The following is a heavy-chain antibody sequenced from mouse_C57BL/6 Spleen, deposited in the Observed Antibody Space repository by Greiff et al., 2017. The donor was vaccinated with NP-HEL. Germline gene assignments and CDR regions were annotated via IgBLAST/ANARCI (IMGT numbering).Heavy chain of an antibody. J-gene: IGHJ1*03. V-gene: IGHV1-52*01. CDR1: GYTFTSYW. CDR3: ARQGQTGYWYFDV. D-gene: IGHD4-1*01. Sequence: QVQLQQPGAELVRPGSSVKLSCKASGYTFTSYWMHWVKQRPIQGLEWIGNIDPSDSETHYNQKFKDKATLTVDKSSSTAYMQLSSLTSEDSAVYYCARQGQTGYWYFDVWGTGTTVTVSS. CDR2: IDPSDSET.